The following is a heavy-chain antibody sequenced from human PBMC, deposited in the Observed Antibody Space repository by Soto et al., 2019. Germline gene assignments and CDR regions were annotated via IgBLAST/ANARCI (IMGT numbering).Heavy chain of an antibody. CDR3: TRDGYQLELFY. Sequence: QPGGSLRLSCSASGFTFSSYAMHWVRQAPGKGLEYVSSISSNGGSTYYADSVKGRFTISRDNSKNTLYLQMSSLRAEDTAVYYCTRDGYQLELFYWGQGTLVTVSS. CDR2: ISSNGGST. D-gene: IGHD2-2*03. J-gene: IGHJ4*02. CDR1: GFTFSSYA. V-gene: IGHV3-64D*08.